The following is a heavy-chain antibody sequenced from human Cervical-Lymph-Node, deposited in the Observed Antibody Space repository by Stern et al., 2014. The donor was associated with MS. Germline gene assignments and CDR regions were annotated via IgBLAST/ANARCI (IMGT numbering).Heavy chain of an antibody. CDR1: GFSLSTSGVG. J-gene: IGHJ3*02. Sequence: QVTLKESGPTLVKPTQTLTLTCTFSGFSLSTSGVGVGWIRQPPGKALEWLALIYWDGAKRYSPSLKSRLTITKDTSKSQVVLTMTNMDPVDTATYYCAHSYYYDSSDYYLPPVGAFDIWGQGTMVTLSS. CDR3: AHSYYYDSSDYYLPPVGAFDI. V-gene: IGHV2-5*02. D-gene: IGHD3-22*01. CDR2: IYWDGAK.